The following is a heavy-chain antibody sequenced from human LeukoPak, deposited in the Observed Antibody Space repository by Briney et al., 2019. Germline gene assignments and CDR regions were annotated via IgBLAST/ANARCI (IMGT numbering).Heavy chain of an antibody. D-gene: IGHD6-13*01. Sequence: GSLRLSCAASGFTFDDYAMHWVRQAPGKGLEWVSSISSSSSYIYYADSVKGRFTISRDNAKNSLYLQMNSLRAEDTAVYYCARDLAAADHDYWGQGTLVTVSS. CDR3: ARDLAAADHDY. CDR2: ISSSSSYI. V-gene: IGHV3-21*01. J-gene: IGHJ4*02. CDR1: GFTFDDYA.